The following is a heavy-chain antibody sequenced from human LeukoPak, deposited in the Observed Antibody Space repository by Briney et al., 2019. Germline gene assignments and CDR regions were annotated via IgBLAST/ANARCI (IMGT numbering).Heavy chain of an antibody. Sequence: SETLSLTCTVSGGSISSSSYYWGWIRQPPGKGLEWIGNIYYSGSTYYNPSLESRVTISVDTSKNQFSLKLSSVTAADTAVYYCARLRAYYDILTGYYPSMFVDYWGQGTLVTVSS. J-gene: IGHJ4*02. CDR3: ARLRAYYDILTGYYPSMFVDY. CDR2: IYYSGST. V-gene: IGHV4-39*01. D-gene: IGHD3-9*01. CDR1: GGSISSSSYY.